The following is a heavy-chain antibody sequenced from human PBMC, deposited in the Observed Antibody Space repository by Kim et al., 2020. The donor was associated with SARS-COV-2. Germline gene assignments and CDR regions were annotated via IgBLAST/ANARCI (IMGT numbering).Heavy chain of an antibody. V-gene: IGHV1-2*06. Sequence: ASVKVSCKASGYTFTGYYMHWVRQAPGQGLEWMGRINPNSGVSNYAQKFQGRVTMTRDTSISKAYMELSRLRSDDTAMYFCARENHGWDLLDKARGWFDPWDQGTLVTFSS. D-gene: IGHD1-26*01. CDR1: GYTFTGYY. CDR3: ARENHGWDLLDKARGWFDP. J-gene: IGHJ5*02. CDR2: INPNSGVS.